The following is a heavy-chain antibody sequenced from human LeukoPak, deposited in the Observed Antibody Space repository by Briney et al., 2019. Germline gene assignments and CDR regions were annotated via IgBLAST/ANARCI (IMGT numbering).Heavy chain of an antibody. CDR1: GGSFSGYY. V-gene: IGHV4-4*07. CDR2: IYTSGST. CDR3: ARDGSSGWTDAFDI. J-gene: IGHJ3*02. Sequence: SETLSLTCAVYGGSFSGYYWSWIRQPAGKGLEWIGRIYTSGSTNYNPSLKSRVTISVDTSKNQFSLKLSSVTAADTAMYYCARDGSSGWTDAFDIWGQGTMVTVSS. D-gene: IGHD6-19*01.